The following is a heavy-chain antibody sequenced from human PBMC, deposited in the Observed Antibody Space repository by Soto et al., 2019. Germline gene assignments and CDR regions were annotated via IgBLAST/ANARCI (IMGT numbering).Heavy chain of an antibody. CDR2: IDWDDDK. CDR3: ARMQDYSSWSRFDY. CDR1: GFSLTTSGMC. Sequence: SGPTLVNPTQTLTLTCTFSGFSLTTSGMCVSWIRQPPGKALEWLARIDWDDDKYYSTSLKTRLTISKDPSKNQVVLTMTNMDPVDTATYYCARMQDYSSWSRFDYWGQGALVTVSS. J-gene: IGHJ4*02. D-gene: IGHD6-13*01. V-gene: IGHV2-70*11.